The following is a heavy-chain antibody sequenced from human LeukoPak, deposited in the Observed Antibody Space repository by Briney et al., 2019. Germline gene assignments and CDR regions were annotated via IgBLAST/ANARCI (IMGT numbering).Heavy chain of an antibody. J-gene: IGHJ4*02. CDR3: ARSGNSFDY. V-gene: IGHV4-59*08. D-gene: IGHD3-10*01. CDR2: MSYSGST. CDR1: GDSISSYY. Sequence: SETLSLTCTVSGDSISSYYWSWIRQPPGKGLEWIGSMSYSGSTNSNPSLKSRVTISVDTSKNQFSLKLSSVTAADTAVYYCARSGNSFDYWGQGTLVTVSS.